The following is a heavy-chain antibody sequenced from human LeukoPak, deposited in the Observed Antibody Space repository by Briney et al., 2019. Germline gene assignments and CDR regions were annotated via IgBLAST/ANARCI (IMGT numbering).Heavy chain of an antibody. CDR2: IYYSGST. CDR1: GGSISSYY. V-gene: IGHV4-59*01. CDR3: ARTPGGYCSSTSCYTVDY. Sequence: PSETLSLTCTVSGGSISSYYWSWIRQPPGKGLEWIGYIYYSGSTKYNPSLKSRVTISVDTSKNQFSLKLSSVTAADTAVYYCARTPGGYCSSTSCYTVDYWGQGTLVTVSS. J-gene: IGHJ4*02. D-gene: IGHD2-2*02.